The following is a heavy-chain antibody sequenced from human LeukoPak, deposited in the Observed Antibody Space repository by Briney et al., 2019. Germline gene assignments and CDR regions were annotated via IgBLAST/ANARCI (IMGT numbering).Heavy chain of an antibody. D-gene: IGHD3-10*01. J-gene: IGHJ3*02. V-gene: IGHV3-33*06. CDR2: IWYDGSKQ. CDR3: AKGLNGYGSGSYSHLDAFDI. CDR1: GFAFSTYG. Sequence: GGSLRLSCAASGFAFSTYGMHWVRQAPGKGLEWVAVIWYDGSKQDYADSVKGRFTISRDNSKNTVHLQMNSLRAEDTAVYYCAKGLNGYGSGSYSHLDAFDIWGQGTLVTVSS.